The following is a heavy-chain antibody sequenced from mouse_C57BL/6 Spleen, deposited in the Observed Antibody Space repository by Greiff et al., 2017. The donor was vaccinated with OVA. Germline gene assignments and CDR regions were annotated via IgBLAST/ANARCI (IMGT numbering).Heavy chain of an antibody. CDR3: ARHITTVVATHYFDY. D-gene: IGHD1-1*01. CDR1: GFTFSSYG. CDR2: ISSGGSYT. V-gene: IGHV5-6*01. J-gene: IGHJ2*01. Sequence: EVQGVESGGDLVKPGGSLKLSCAASGFTFSSYGMSWVRQTPDKRLEWVATISSGGSYTYYPDSVKGRFTISRDNAKNTLYLQMSSLKSEDTAMYYCARHITTVVATHYFDYWGQGTALTVSS.